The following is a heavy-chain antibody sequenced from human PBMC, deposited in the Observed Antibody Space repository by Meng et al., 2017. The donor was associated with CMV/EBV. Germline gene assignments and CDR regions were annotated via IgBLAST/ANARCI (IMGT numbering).Heavy chain of an antibody. CDR1: RFTFSSYA. CDR3: ARTYYYDSSGYYYEDDAFDI. D-gene: IGHD3-22*01. Sequence: GESLKISCAASRFTFSSYAMHWVRQAPGKGLEWVAVISYDGSNKYYADSVKGRFTISRDNSKNTLYLQMNSLRAEDTAVYYCARTYYYDSSGYYYEDDAFDIWGQGTMVTVSS. J-gene: IGHJ3*02. CDR2: ISYDGSNK. V-gene: IGHV3-30*04.